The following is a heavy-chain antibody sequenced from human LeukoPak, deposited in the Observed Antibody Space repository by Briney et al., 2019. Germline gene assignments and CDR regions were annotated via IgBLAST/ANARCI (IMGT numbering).Heavy chain of an antibody. CDR1: GGSISSGGYY. J-gene: IGHJ6*02. Sequence: SQTLSLTCTVSGGSISSGGYYWSWIRQHPGKGLEWIGYIYYSGSTYYNPSLKSRVTISVDTSKNQFSLKLSSVTAADTAVYYCARGGSSTSPYYYYGMDVWGQGTTVTVSS. CDR2: IYYSGST. CDR3: ARGGSSTSPYYYYGMDV. D-gene: IGHD2-2*01. V-gene: IGHV4-31*03.